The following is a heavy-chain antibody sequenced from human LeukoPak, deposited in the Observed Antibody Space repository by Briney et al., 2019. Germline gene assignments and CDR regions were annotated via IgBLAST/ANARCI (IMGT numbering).Heavy chain of an antibody. CDR1: GFTFSSYG. CDR2: ISYDGSDK. J-gene: IGHJ4*02. D-gene: IGHD4-23*01. CDR3: AKDGGMGSSRFDY. V-gene: IGHV3-30*18. Sequence: GGSLRLSCTASGFTFSSYGMHWVRQAPGKGLEWVAFISYDGSDKYYADSVKGRFTISRDNSKNTLYLQMSSLRAEDTAVYYCAKDGGMGSSRFDYWGQGTLVTVSS.